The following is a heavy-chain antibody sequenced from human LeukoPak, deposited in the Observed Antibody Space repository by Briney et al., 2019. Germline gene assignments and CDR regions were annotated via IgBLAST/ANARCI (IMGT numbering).Heavy chain of an antibody. Sequence: GASVKVSCKASGYTFTSYGISWVRQAPGQGLEWMGWISAYNGNTNYAQKLQGRVTMTTDTSTSTAYMELRSLRSDDTAVYYCARDVVSLSPEIYDFWSGGKKNWFDPWGQGTLVTVSS. CDR1: GYTFTSYG. CDR3: ARDVVSLSPEIYDFWSGGKKNWFDP. D-gene: IGHD3-3*01. V-gene: IGHV1-18*01. J-gene: IGHJ5*02. CDR2: ISAYNGNT.